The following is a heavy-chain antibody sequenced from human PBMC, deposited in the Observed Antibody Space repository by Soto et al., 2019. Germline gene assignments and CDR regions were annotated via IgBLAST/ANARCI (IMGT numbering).Heavy chain of an antibody. D-gene: IGHD2-15*01. Sequence: GGSLRLSCAASGFTFSSYAMHLVRQAPGKGLEWVAVISYDGSNKYYADSVKGRFTISRDNSYNTLYLQMNSLRAEDTATYYCAKEMVAAAYVETSPFDLWGQGTLVTVSS. CDR3: AKEMVAAAYVETSPFDL. V-gene: IGHV3-30-3*01. CDR1: GFTFSSYA. CDR2: ISYDGSNK. J-gene: IGHJ4*02.